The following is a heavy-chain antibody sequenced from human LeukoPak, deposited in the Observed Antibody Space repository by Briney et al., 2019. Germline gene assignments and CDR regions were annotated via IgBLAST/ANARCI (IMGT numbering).Heavy chain of an antibody. Sequence: GASVKVSCKASGYTFTGYYMHWVRQAPGQGLEWMGGIIPIFGTANYAQKFQGRVTITADKSTSTAYMELSSLRFEDTAVYYCASLSGYDSDYWGQGTLVTVSS. V-gene: IGHV1-69*06. CDR2: IIPIFGTA. D-gene: IGHD5-12*01. CDR3: ASLSGYDSDY. J-gene: IGHJ4*02. CDR1: GYTFTGYY.